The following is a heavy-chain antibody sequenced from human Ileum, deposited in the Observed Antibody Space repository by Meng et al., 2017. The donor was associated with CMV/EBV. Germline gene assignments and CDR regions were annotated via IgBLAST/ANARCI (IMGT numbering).Heavy chain of an antibody. J-gene: IGHJ5*02. V-gene: IGHV4-4*07. CDR3: ARDRFDP. CDR2: IFATGTT. CDR1: GASLNDYY. Sequence: SGLRWLKPSRTLSLTCTVSGASLNDYYWSGIRQPAGKGLEWIGRIFATGTTNYNPSLKSRVTMSVDTSKNQFSLKLTSVTAADTAVYFCARDRFDPWGQGALVTVSS.